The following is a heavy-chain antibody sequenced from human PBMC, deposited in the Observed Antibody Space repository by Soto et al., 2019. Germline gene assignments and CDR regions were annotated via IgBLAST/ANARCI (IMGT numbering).Heavy chain of an antibody. CDR3: AGVGTYYYDSSGPSVEDY. J-gene: IGHJ4*02. D-gene: IGHD3-22*01. V-gene: IGHV3-30-3*01. CDR2: ISYDGSNK. Sequence: QVQLVESGGGVVQPGRSLRLSCAASGFTFSSYAMHWVGQAPGKGLEWVAVISYDGSNKYYADSVKGRFTISRANSKNARYLQMNSVRAEDTAVYYCAGVGTYYYDSSGPSVEDYWGQGTLVTVSS. CDR1: GFTFSSYA.